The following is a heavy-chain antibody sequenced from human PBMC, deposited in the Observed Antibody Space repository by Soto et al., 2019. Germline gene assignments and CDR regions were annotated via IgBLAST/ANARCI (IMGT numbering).Heavy chain of an antibody. J-gene: IGHJ6*02. Sequence: EVQLVESGGGLVKPGGSLRLSCAASGFTFSNAWMNWVRQAPGKGLEWVGRIKSKTDGGTTDYAAPVKGRFTISRDDSKNTLYLQMNSLKTEDTAVYYCTTSAPWNHRYENYYYYYGMDVWGQGTTVTVSS. CDR2: IKSKTDGGTT. V-gene: IGHV3-15*07. D-gene: IGHD1-1*01. CDR1: GFTFSNAW. CDR3: TTSAPWNHRYENYYYYYGMDV.